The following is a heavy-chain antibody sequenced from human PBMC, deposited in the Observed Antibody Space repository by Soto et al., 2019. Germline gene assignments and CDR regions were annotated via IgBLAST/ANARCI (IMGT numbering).Heavy chain of an antibody. D-gene: IGHD2-2*01. Sequence: GGSLRLSCAASGFTFSSYAMHWVRQAPGKGLEYVSAISSNGGSTYYANSVKGRFTISRDNSKNTLYLQMGSLRAEDMAVYYCARMWGYCSSTSCYAFDIWGQGTMVTVSS. V-gene: IGHV3-64*01. J-gene: IGHJ3*02. CDR1: GFTFSSYA. CDR2: ISSNGGST. CDR3: ARMWGYCSSTSCYAFDI.